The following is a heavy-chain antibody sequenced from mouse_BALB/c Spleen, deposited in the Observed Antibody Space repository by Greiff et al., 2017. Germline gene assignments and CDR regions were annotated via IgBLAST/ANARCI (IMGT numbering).Heavy chain of an antibody. J-gene: IGHJ3*01. D-gene: IGHD2-1*01. CDR1: GYTFTSYT. CDR3: ARSGGNYVGAAY. CDR2: INPSSGYT. Sequence: VQLVESGAELARPGASVKMSCKASGYTFTSYTMHWVKQRPGQGLEWIGYINPSSGYTNYNQKFKDKATLTADKSSSTAYMQLSSLTSEDSAVYYCARSGGNYVGAAYWGQGTLVTVSA. V-gene: IGHV1-4*01.